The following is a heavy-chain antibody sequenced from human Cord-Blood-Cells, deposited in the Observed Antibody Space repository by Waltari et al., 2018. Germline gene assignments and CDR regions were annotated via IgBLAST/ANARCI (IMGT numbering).Heavy chain of an antibody. J-gene: IGHJ3*02. CDR3: ARQRARDAFDI. CDR2: IYYSGST. V-gene: IGHV4-39*01. D-gene: IGHD6-6*01. CDR1: GGSISSSRHY. Sequence: QLQLQESGPGLVKPSETLSLTCTVSGGSISSSRHYWVWIRQPPGKGLEWLGSIYYSGSTYYNPSLKSRVTISVDTSKNQFSLKLSSVTAADTAVYYCARQRARDAFDIWGQGTMVTVSS.